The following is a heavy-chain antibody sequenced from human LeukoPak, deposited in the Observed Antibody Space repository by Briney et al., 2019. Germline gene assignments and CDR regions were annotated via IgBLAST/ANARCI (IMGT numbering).Heavy chain of an antibody. V-gene: IGHV5-10-1*01. CDR3: ARQYGDGAYSYGMDV. CDR2: IDPSDSYT. CDR1: GYSFTSYW. Sequence: PGESLKISCKGSGYSFTSYWITWVRQMPGKGLEWMGRIDPSDSYTNYSPSFQGHVTISADKSISTAYLQWSSLKASDTAMYYCARQYGDGAYSYGMDVWGQGTTVTVSS. D-gene: IGHD4-17*01. J-gene: IGHJ6*02.